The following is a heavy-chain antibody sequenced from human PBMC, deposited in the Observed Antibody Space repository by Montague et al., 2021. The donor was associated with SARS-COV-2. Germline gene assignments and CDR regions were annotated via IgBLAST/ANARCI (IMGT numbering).Heavy chain of an antibody. CDR2: IHHGGST. V-gene: IGHV4-34*01. D-gene: IGHD3-10*01. CDR3: ARLGDRVVPSPILGVGPYYSYYYMDV. J-gene: IGHJ6*03. CDR1: GGSFSTYS. Sequence: SETLSLTCAVHGGSFSTYSWNWIRQPPGKGLEWIGEIHHGGSTNYNPSLKSRVTISADTSKNQCSLKLTSVAAADTAVYYCARLGDRVVPSPILGVGPYYSYYYMDVWGKGTTVTVSS.